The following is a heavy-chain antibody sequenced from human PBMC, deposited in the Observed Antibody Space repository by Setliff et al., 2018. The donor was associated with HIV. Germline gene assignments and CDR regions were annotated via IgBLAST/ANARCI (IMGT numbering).Heavy chain of an antibody. D-gene: IGHD6-19*01. V-gene: IGHV3-30*18. Sequence: LRLSCAAFGFTVHWVRQAPGKGLEWVSAISSDGISKYYAESVKGRFTISRDSSKNTLYLQMDSLRTEDTAVYYCAKTNGWYLIDYWGQGTLVTVSS. CDR1: GFT. J-gene: IGHJ4*02. CDR3: AKTNGWYLIDY. CDR2: ISSDGISK.